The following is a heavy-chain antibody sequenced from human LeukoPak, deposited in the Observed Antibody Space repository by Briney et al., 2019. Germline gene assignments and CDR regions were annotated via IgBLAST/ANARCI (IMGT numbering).Heavy chain of an antibody. Sequence: SGTLSLTCTVSGGSISSYYWSWIRQPPGKGLEWIGYIYYSGSTNYNPSLKSRVTISVDTSKSQFSLKLSSVTAADTAVYYCARTPYGSAALDYWGQGTLVTVSS. CDR1: GGSISSYY. V-gene: IGHV4-59*01. J-gene: IGHJ4*02. D-gene: IGHD3-10*01. CDR3: ARTPYGSAALDY. CDR2: IYYSGST.